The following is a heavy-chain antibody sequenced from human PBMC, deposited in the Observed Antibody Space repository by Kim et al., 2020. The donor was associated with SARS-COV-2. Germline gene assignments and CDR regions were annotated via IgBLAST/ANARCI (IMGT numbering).Heavy chain of an antibody. V-gene: IGHV3-43*02. CDR2: ISGDGGST. Sequence: GGSLRLSCAASGFTFDDYAMHWVRQAPGKGLEWVSLISGDGGSTYYADSVKGRFTISRDNSKNSLYLQMNSLRTEDTALYYCAKDTTRWLQSNYIDYWGQGTLVTVSS. CDR1: GFTFDDYA. CDR3: AKDTTRWLQSNYIDY. D-gene: IGHD5-12*01. J-gene: IGHJ4*02.